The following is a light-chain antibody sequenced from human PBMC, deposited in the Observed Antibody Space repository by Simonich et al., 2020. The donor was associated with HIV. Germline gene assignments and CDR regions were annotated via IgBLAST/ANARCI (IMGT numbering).Light chain of an antibody. CDR3: QQSYSTPPYT. CDR2: AAS. V-gene: IGKV1-39*01. J-gene: IGKJ2*01. CDR1: QSISSY. Sequence: DIQMTQSPYSLSASVGDRVTITGRASQSISSYLNWYPQKPGKAPKLLIYAASSLQSGVPSRFSGSGSGTDFTLTISSLQPEDFATYYCQQSYSTPPYTFGQGTKLEIK.